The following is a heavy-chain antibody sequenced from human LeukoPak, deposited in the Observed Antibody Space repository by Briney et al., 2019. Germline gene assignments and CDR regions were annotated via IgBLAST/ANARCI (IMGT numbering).Heavy chain of an antibody. D-gene: IGHD3-10*01. CDR3: ARDLGVVRGVFTLDY. CDR2: ISSSSSYT. V-gene: IGHV3-21*01. CDR1: GFTFSSYA. J-gene: IGHJ4*02. Sequence: GGPLRLSCAASGFTFSSYAMSWVRQAPGKGLEWVSSISSSSSYTNYADSVRGRFTFSRENAKNSLYLQMNSLRAEDTAVYYCARDLGVVRGVFTLDYWGRGTLVTVSS.